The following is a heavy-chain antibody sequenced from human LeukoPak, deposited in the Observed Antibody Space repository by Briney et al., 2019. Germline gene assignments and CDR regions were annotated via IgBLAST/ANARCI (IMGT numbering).Heavy chain of an antibody. J-gene: IGHJ3*02. CDR2: ISSSSYI. V-gene: IGHV3-21*01. CDR3: AREQWLPDDAFDI. D-gene: IGHD6-19*01. CDR1: GFTFSSYS. Sequence: GGSLRLSCAASGFTFSSYSMNWVRQAPGKGLEWVSSISSSSYIYYADSVKGRFTISRDNAKNSLYLQMNSLRAEDTAVYYCAREQWLPDDAFDIWGQGTMVTVSS.